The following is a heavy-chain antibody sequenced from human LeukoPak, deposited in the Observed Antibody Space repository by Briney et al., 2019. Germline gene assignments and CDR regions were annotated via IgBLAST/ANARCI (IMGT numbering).Heavy chain of an antibody. V-gene: IGHV1-2*06. CDR3: ARGGAAGIDFENDY. J-gene: IGHJ4*02. D-gene: IGHD6-13*01. CDR1: GYTFTGYY. Sequence: ASVKVSCKASGYTFTGYYMHWVRQAPGQGLEWMGRINPNSGGTNYAQKFQGRVTMTRDTSISTAYMELSRLRPDDTAVYYCARGGAAGIDFENDYWGQGTLVTVSS. CDR2: INPNSGGT.